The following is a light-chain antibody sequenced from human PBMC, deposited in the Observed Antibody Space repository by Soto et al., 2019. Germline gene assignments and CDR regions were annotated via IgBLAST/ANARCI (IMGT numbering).Light chain of an antibody. CDR3: QQYGSSPLT. V-gene: IGKV3-11*01. Sequence: EIVLTQSPATLSLSPGERATLSCRASQSVSSYLAWYQQKPGQAPRLLIYDASNRATGIPARFSGSGSGTDFTLTISSLEPEDFVVYYCQQYGSSPLTFGPGTKVDIK. CDR1: QSVSSY. CDR2: DAS. J-gene: IGKJ3*01.